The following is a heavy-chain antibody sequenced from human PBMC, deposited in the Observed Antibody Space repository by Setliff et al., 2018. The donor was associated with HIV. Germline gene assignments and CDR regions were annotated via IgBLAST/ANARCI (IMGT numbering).Heavy chain of an antibody. CDR2: IHYSGST. CDR1: GGSVSNSDHY. Sequence: SETLSLTCTVSGGSVSNSDHYWSWIRQSPGNGLEWIGYIHYSGSTYYNPSLKSRVTISVDTSKNQFSLKLSSVTAADTAVYYCAREAYFFASGTYYFDSWGQGTLVTVSS. V-gene: IGHV4-30-4*01. J-gene: IGHJ4*02. D-gene: IGHD3-10*01. CDR3: AREAYFFASGTYYFDS.